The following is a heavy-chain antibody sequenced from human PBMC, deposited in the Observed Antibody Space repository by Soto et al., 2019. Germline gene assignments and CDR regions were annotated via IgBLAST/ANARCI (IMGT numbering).Heavy chain of an antibody. D-gene: IGHD2-2*01. CDR2: IYYRGTN. J-gene: IGHJ2*01. CDR1: CGSIDSDGSY. CDR3: ASGHCFSSSCSYLDL. V-gene: IGHV4-31*03. Sequence: QVQLQESGPRLVKPSQTLSLTCTVSCGSIDSDGSYWSWIRHSPGQVLEWLGYIYYRGTNYNNPCLLSRVTISLDTSKNQFPLKWSSVPAADTAIYDCASGHCFSSSCSYLDLWGRGTLVTVSS.